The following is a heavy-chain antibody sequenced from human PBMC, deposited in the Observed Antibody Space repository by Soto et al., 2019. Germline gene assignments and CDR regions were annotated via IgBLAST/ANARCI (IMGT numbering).Heavy chain of an antibody. D-gene: IGHD1-1*01. CDR2: IYSSGTT. J-gene: IGHJ1*01. Sequence: GGSLRLSCAAFGFTVSDNYMSWVRQAPGKRLEWVSVIYSSGTTDYGAPVKGRFTISRDDSKNTLYLQMNSLKTEDTAVYYCNWKGRDFQHWGQGTLVTVSS. V-gene: IGHV3-15*01. CDR3: NWKGRDFQH. CDR1: GFTVSDNY.